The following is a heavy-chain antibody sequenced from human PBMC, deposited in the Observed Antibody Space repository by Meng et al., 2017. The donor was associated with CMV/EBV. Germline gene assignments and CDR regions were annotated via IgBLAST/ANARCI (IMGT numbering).Heavy chain of an antibody. V-gene: IGHV4-34*01. Sequence: SETLSLTCAVYGGSFSGYYWSWIRQPPGKGLEWIGEINHSGSTNYNPSLKSRVTISVDTSKNQFSLKLSSVTAADTAVYYCARGHSYGYGSYYYGMDVWGQGTTVTVSS. J-gene: IGHJ6*02. CDR1: GGSFSGYY. D-gene: IGHD5-18*01. CDR2: INHSGST. CDR3: ARGHSYGYGSYYYGMDV.